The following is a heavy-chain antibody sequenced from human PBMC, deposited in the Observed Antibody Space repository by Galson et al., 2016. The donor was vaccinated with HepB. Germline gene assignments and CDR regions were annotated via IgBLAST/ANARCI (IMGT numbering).Heavy chain of an antibody. CDR3: AGGYRSSSRNFDY. J-gene: IGHJ4*02. CDR1: RFIVSSSY. CDR2: MYSGGTT. V-gene: IGHV3-66*01. D-gene: IGHD6-6*01. Sequence: SLRLSCAASRFIVSSSYMSWVRQAPGKGLEWVSSMYSGGTTYHADSVRGRFYISRDNSKNTLHLEMNSLRVEDTAVYYCAGGYRSSSRNFDYWGQGTLVTVSS.